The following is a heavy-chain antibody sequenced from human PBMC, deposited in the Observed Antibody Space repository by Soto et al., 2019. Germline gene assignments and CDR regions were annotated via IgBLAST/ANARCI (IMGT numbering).Heavy chain of an antibody. V-gene: IGHV3-21*01. CDR2: ISRSGIYI. J-gene: IGHJ4*02. CDR1: TFTFSNYS. D-gene: IGHD3-22*01. CDR3: ARGDDSSGPDY. Sequence: EVQLVESGGGLVKPGGSLRLSCAASTFTFSNYSINWVRQAPGKGLEWVSSISRSGIYIYYVESVKGRFTISRDNAKNSLYLQMNSLRAEDTAVYYCARGDDSSGPDYWGQGTLVTVSS.